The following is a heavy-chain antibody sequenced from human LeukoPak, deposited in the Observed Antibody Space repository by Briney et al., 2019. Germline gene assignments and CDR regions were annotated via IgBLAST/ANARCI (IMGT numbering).Heavy chain of an antibody. CDR1: GYTLTELS. V-gene: IGHV1-24*01. Sequence: ASVKVSCKVSGYTLTELSMHWVRQAPGKGLESRGGFDPEDSETIYAQKFQGRVTMTEDTSTDTAYMELSSPASAAVSVFYCSAEQWLSSYYFDYWGQGTLVTVSS. CDR3: SAEQWLSSYYFDY. J-gene: IGHJ4*02. D-gene: IGHD3-22*01. CDR2: FDPEDSET.